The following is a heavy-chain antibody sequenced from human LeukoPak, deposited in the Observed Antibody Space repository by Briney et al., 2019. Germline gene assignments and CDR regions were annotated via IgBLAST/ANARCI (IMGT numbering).Heavy chain of an antibody. CDR3: AREGPXXXYYY. J-gene: IGHJ4*02. Sequence: SETLSLTCTVSGGSISSYYWSWIRQPAGKGLEWIGRIYTSGSTNYNPSLKSRVTMSLDTSKNQFSLNLSSVTAADTAVYYCAREGPXXXYYYWGQGTLVTVSS. V-gene: IGHV4-4*07. CDR1: GGSISSYY. CDR2: IYTSGST.